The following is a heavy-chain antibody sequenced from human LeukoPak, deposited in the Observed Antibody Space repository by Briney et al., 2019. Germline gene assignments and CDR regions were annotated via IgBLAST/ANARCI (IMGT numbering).Heavy chain of an antibody. CDR1: GFTFSSYA. CDR2: ISITGGTT. D-gene: IGHD6-13*01. CDR3: ATSPXWGXAAAGMRFDY. J-gene: IGHJ4*02. Sequence: GGSLRLSCAASGFTFSSYAMSWVRQAPGKGLEWVSVISITGGTTYYADSVKGRFTISRDNSKNTLYLQMNSLRAEDTAVYYCATSPXWGXAAAGMRFDYWGQGTLVTVSS. V-gene: IGHV3-23*01.